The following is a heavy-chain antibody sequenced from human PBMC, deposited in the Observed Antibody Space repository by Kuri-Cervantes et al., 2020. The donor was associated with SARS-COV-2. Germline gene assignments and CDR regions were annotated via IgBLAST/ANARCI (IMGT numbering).Heavy chain of an antibody. V-gene: IGHV4-34*01. CDR3: ARWAMVRGGGCYYYYYMDV. Sequence: GSLRLSCAVYGGSFSGFYWSWIRQAPGKGLEWIGEINHSGSANYSPSLKSRVTISVDTAKNQFSLKLSSVTAADTAVYYCARWAMVRGGGCYYYYYMDVWGKGTTVTVSS. CDR2: INHSGSA. CDR1: GGSFSGFY. D-gene: IGHD3-10*01. J-gene: IGHJ6*03.